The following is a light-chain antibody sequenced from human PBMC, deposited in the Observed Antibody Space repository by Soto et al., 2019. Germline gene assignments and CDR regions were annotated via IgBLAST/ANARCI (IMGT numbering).Light chain of an antibody. CDR3: AAWDDSLNGSV. J-gene: IGLJ1*01. V-gene: IGLV1-44*01. CDR2: SDN. CDR1: SSNIGTYS. Sequence: VLTQPPSASGTPGQRVTISCSGSSSNIGTYSVSWYQQFPGTAPRLLIYSDNQRPSGVPDCLSASKSGASASLAISGLQSEDEADFYCAAWDDSLNGSVFGTGTKVTVL.